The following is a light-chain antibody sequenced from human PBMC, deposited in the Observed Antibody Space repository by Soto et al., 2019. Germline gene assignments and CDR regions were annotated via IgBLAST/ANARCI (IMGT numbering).Light chain of an antibody. CDR1: NIRSKS. CDR3: QVWDSSSDHPGVV. V-gene: IGLV3-21*04. Sequence: SSVLTQPPSVSVAPGKTARITCGGDNIRSKSVHWYQQKPGQAPVMVLYYDSDRPSGIPERFSGSNSGNTATLTISRVEAGNEADYFCQVWDSSSDHPGVVFGGGTKVTVL. J-gene: IGLJ2*01. CDR2: YDS.